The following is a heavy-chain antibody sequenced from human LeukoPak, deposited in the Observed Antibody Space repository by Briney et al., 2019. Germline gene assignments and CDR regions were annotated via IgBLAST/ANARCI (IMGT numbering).Heavy chain of an antibody. CDR3: ARVGDWNDLVY. V-gene: IGHV4-59*01. D-gene: IGHD1-1*01. CDR1: GGSISSYY. Sequence: SETLSLTCTVSGGSISSYYWSWIRQPPGKGLEWLGYIYYSGSTNYNPSLKSRLTISVDTSKNQFSLKLSSVTAADTAVYYCARVGDWNDLVYWGQGTLVTVSS. CDR2: IYYSGST. J-gene: IGHJ4*02.